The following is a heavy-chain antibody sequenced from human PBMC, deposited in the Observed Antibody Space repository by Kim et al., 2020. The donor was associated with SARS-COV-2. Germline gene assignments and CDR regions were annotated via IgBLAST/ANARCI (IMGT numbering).Heavy chain of an antibody. D-gene: IGHD6-25*01. J-gene: IGHJ4*02. V-gene: IGHV3-23*01. Sequence: GGSLRLSCTASGFTFSKSGMAWVRQAPGKGKEWVSAIGVGGSTFYPDSVRGRFIISRDNSENTLYLQMNSLRAEDTAIYYCAKERVGSGWGSYHEYWGQGTLVTVS. CDR2: IGVGGST. CDR1: GFTFSKSG. CDR3: AKERVGSGWGSYHEY.